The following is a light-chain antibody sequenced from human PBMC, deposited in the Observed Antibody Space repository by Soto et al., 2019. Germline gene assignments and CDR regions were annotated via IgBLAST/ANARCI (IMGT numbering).Light chain of an antibody. CDR2: AAS. J-gene: IGKJ1*01. CDR1: QSISSW. CDR3: QQYGSIPWT. Sequence: DIQMTQSPSTLSASVGDRVTITCRASQSISSWLAWYQQKPGKAPKLLIYAASSLQSGVPSRFSGSGSGTDFTLTISRLEPEDFAVYYCQQYGSIPWTFGQGTKVDIK. V-gene: IGKV1-5*01.